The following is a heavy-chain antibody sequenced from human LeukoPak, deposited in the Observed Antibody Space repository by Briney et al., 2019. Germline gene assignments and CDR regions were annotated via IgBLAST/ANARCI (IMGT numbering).Heavy chain of an antibody. D-gene: IGHD3-10*01. J-gene: IGHJ6*03. CDR1: GFTFSIHA. V-gene: IGHV3-30*01. CDR3: ARGGSGSYYYYFYYMDV. CDR2: ISYDGSNK. Sequence: GGSLRLSCAASGFTFSIHAIHGVRQAPGKGLEWVAIISYDGSNKYYADSVKGRFTISRDNSKNTLFLQMNSLRAEDTAEYYCARGGSGSYYYYFYYMDVWGKGTTVTVSS.